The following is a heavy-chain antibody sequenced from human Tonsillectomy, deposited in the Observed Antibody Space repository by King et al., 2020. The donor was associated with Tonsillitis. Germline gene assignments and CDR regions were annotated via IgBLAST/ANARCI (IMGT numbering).Heavy chain of an antibody. CDR2: IIPMFGKA. D-gene: IGHD4-11*01. CDR3: ASSRRLTTFYFDY. V-gene: IGHV1-69*06. CDR1: GGTFSSYA. J-gene: IGHJ4*02. Sequence: QLVQSGAEVKKPGSSVKVSCKASGGTFSSYAITWLRQAPGQGLEWMGEIIPMFGKANYGQKFQDRVTITADKSTSTAFMGLSSLRSEDTALYYCASSRRLTTFYFDYCGQGTLVTVSS.